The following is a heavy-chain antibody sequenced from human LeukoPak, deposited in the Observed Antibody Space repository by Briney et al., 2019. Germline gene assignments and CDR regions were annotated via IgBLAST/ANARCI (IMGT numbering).Heavy chain of an antibody. Sequence: GGSLRLSCAASGFTFSSYWMSWVRQAPGKGLEWVANIKQDGSEKYYVDSVKGRFTISRDNAKNSLYLQMNSLRAEDTAVYYCARGAGYDFWSGPRNYYFDYWGQGTLVTVSS. D-gene: IGHD3-3*01. CDR2: IKQDGSEK. J-gene: IGHJ4*02. V-gene: IGHV3-7*01. CDR3: ARGAGYDFWSGPRNYYFDY. CDR1: GFTFSSYW.